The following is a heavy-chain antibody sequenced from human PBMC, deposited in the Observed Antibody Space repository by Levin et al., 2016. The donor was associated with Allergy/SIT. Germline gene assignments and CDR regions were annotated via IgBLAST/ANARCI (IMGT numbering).Heavy chain of an antibody. CDR3: ARERDTSSWYYFDS. D-gene: IGHD6-13*01. V-gene: IGHV4-59*01. J-gene: IGHJ4*02. CDR1: GGSISSYY. CDR2: IYYSGST. Sequence: GSLRLSCTVSGGSISSYYWSWIRQPPGKGLEWIGYIYYSGSTNYNPSLKSRVTISIDTSKNQFSLRLSSVTGADTAVYYCARERDTSSWYYFDSWGQGTLVTVSA.